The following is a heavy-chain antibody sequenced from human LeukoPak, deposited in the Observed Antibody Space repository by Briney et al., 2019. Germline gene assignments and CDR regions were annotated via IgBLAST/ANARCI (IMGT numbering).Heavy chain of an antibody. J-gene: IGHJ4*02. V-gene: IGHV3-21*01. Sequence: GGSLRLSCAASGFTFRSYSMNWVRQAPGKGLEWVSSISTSGNFIYYADSVKGRFTISRDNAKNSLYLQMNSLRAEDTAVYYCAKQYSSGWYGDYWGQGTLVTVSS. CDR2: ISTSGNFI. CDR1: GFTFRSYS. D-gene: IGHD6-19*01. CDR3: AKQYSSGWYGDY.